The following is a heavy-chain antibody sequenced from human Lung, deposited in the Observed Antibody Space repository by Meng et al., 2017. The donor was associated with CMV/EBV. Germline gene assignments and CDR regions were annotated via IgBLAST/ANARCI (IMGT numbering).Heavy chain of an antibody. V-gene: IGHV4-39*07. Sequence: SETLSLTCTVSGGSISSSSYYWGWIRQPPGKGLEWIGSIYYSGSTYYNPSLKSRVTISVDTSKNQFSLKLSSVTAADTAVYYCARDLKSYCSSTSCYINWFDPWGHGTLVTVSS. J-gene: IGHJ5*02. CDR2: IYYSGST. CDR1: GGSISSSSYY. CDR3: ARDLKSYCSSTSCYINWFDP. D-gene: IGHD2-2*02.